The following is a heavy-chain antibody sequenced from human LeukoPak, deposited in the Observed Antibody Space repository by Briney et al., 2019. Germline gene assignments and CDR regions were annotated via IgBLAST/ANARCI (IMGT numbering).Heavy chain of an antibody. J-gene: IGHJ4*02. D-gene: IGHD1-26*01. CDR3: ARVGSGSFDY. CDR2: IYYSGNT. V-gene: IGHV4-59*11. Sequence: TSETLSLTCTVSGGSISSHYWSWLRQAPGRGLEWIGYIYYSGNTNYNPSLKSRVTISIDTSKNQFYLKLISVTAADTAVYYCARVGSGSFDYWGQGTLVTVSS. CDR1: GGSISSHY.